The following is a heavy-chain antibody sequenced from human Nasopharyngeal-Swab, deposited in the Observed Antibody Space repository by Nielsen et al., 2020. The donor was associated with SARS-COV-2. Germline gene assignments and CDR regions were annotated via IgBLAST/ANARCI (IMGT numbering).Heavy chain of an antibody. J-gene: IGHJ4*02. V-gene: IGHV3-7*03. CDR2: IKEDGSEK. CDR1: GFTFSSYW. D-gene: IGHD4-23*01. Sequence: GGSLRLSCAASGFTFSSYWMSWVSQATGKGLGWEANIKEDGSEKYYVDSVKGRFTISRDNAKNSLYLQMNSLRAEDTAVYYCAGGNSADHWGQGTLVTVSS. CDR3: AGGNSADH.